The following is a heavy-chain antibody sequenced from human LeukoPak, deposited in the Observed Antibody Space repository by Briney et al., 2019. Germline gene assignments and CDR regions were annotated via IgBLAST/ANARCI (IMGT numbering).Heavy chain of an antibody. D-gene: IGHD2-15*01. J-gene: IGHJ4*02. CDR3: ARGVRGRKWYYFDS. CDR2: IYHSGST. V-gene: IGHV4-30-4*01. CDR1: GDSITNGDYY. Sequence: SQTLSLTCNVSGDSITNGDYYWTWIRQSPGEGLEWLGYIYHSGSTLYLPSHESRLSLSVDTSKNQFSLTLTSVTAADSAVFYCARGVRGRKWYYFDSWGRGALVTVSS.